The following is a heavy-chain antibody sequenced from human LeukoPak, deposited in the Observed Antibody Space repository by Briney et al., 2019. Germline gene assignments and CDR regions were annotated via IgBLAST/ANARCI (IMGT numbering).Heavy chain of an antibody. V-gene: IGHV4-39*01. CDR3: ARTYCSSTSCYEVGYYFDY. D-gene: IGHD2-2*01. CDR1: GGSISSSSYY. J-gene: IGHJ4*02. CDR2: IYYSGST. Sequence: SETLSLTCTVSGGSISSSSYYWGWIRQPPGKGLEWIGSIYYSGSTYYNPSLESRVTISVDTSKNQFSLKLSSVTAADTAVYYCARTYCSSTSCYEVGYYFDYWGQGTLVTVSS.